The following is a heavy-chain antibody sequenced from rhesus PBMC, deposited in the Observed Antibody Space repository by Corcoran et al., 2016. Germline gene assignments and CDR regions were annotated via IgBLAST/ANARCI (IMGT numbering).Heavy chain of an antibody. CDR1: GGSISSGYYY. Sequence: QVQLQESGPGLVKPSETLSLTCAVSGGSISSGYYYWSWIRQPPGKGLEWIGYITYSGSTSYNPSLQSRVTISRDTSKNQFYLKLSSVTAADTAVYYCARVDSGYSIDFDYWGQGVLVTISS. J-gene: IGHJ4*01. CDR3: ARVDSGYSIDFDY. V-gene: IGHV4-122*02. CDR2: ITYSGST. D-gene: IGHD5-24*01.